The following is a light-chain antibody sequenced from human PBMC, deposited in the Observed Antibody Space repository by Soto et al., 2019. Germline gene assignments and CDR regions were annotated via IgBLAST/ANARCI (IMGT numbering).Light chain of an antibody. V-gene: IGKV3-20*01. CDR1: QGINSFY. CDR2: GAS. Sequence: EIVLTQSPGTLSLSPGERATLSCRASQGINSFYLAWYQQRPGQAPRLLIYGASNRATGIPDRFSGSGSGTDFTLTISRLETEDFGVYYCQQYERSLYTFGQGTKLEIK. CDR3: QQYERSLYT. J-gene: IGKJ2*01.